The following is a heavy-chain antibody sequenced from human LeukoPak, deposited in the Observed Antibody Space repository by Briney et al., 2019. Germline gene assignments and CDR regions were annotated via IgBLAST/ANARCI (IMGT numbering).Heavy chain of an antibody. Sequence: PGGSLRLSCAASGFTFRFYAMTWVRQAPGKGLEWVTLISYDGSNKYYADSVKGRFTISRDNSKNTLYLQMNSLRAEDTAVYYCAKDYRPHDFWSGLVDYWGQGTLVTVPS. CDR2: ISYDGSNK. CDR1: GFTFRFYA. J-gene: IGHJ4*02. CDR3: AKDYRPHDFWSGLVDY. V-gene: IGHV3-30*18. D-gene: IGHD3-3*01.